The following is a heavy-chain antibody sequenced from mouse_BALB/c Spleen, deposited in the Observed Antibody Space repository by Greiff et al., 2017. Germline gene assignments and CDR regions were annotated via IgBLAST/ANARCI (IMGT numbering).Heavy chain of an antibody. D-gene: IGHD2-4*01. J-gene: IGHJ4*01. Sequence: VQLKESGPGLVAPSQSLSITCTVSGFSLTSYGVHWVRQPPGKGLEWLGVIWAGGSTNYNSALMSRLSISKDNSKSQVFLKMNSLQTDDTAMYYCASTMITTRYYAMDYWGQGTSVTVSS. V-gene: IGHV2-9*02. CDR2: IWAGGST. CDR3: ASTMITTRYYAMDY. CDR1: GFSLTSYG.